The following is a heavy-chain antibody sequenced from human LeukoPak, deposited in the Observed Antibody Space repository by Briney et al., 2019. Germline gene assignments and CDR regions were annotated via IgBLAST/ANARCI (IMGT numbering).Heavy chain of an antibody. V-gene: IGHV1-69*05. CDR1: GGTFSSYA. J-gene: IGHJ5*02. CDR3: ARDGPDPYNYYDSSGYPNWFDP. D-gene: IGHD3-22*01. CDR2: IIPIFGTA. Sequence: GSSVKVSCKASGGTFSSYAISWVRQAPGQGLEWMGGIIPIFGTANYAQKFQGRVTITTDESTSTAYMELSSLRSEDTAVYYCARDGPDPYNYYDSSGYPNWFDPWGQGTLVTVSS.